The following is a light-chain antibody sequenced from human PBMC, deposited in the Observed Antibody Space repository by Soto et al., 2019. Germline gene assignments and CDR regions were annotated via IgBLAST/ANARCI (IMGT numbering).Light chain of an antibody. CDR1: ESVGGNS. CDR3: QQYQNSPRT. Sequence: ETVLTQSPGTLSLSPGERATVSCRASESVGGNSLAWYQQRPGQAPRLLIYDTSTRATGITDRFSGSGSGTDFTLTISRLEPADFSVYYCQQYQNSPRTFGQGTKVELK. CDR2: DTS. J-gene: IGKJ1*01. V-gene: IGKV3-20*01.